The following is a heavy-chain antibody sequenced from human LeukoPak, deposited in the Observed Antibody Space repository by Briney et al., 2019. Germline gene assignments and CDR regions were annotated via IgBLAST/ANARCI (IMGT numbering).Heavy chain of an antibody. J-gene: IGHJ4*02. CDR2: ISSSSSYI. CDR3: ARSPTYYYDSSGYYGDPLLFDY. Sequence: GGSLRLSCAASGFTFSSYSMNWVRQAPGKGLEWVSSISSSSSYIYYADSVKGRFTISRDNAKNSLYLQMNSPRAEDTAVYYCARSPTYYYDSSGYYGDPLLFDYWGQGTLVTVSS. CDR1: GFTFSSYS. V-gene: IGHV3-21*01. D-gene: IGHD3-22*01.